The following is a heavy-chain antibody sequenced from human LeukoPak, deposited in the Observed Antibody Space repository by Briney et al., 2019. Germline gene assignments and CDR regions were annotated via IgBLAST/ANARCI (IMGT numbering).Heavy chain of an antibody. Sequence: PSETLSLTCGVSGGSIGSSNWWSWVRQPPGKGLEWIGEIHRSGSTHYSPSLKSRVTISTDTSENQFSLKLTSVTAADTAMYYCARKDWNGVRAFGIWGQGTLVTVSS. CDR2: IHRSGST. CDR3: ARKDWNGVRAFGI. V-gene: IGHV4-4*02. J-gene: IGHJ3*02. CDR1: GGSIGSSNW. D-gene: IGHD1-1*01.